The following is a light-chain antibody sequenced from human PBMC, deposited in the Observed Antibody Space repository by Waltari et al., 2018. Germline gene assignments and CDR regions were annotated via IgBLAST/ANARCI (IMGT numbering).Light chain of an antibody. CDR3: QQYYTTPLT. V-gene: IGKV4-1*01. CDR1: QSVLYSSNNRNY. CDR2: WAS. J-gene: IGKJ4*01. Sequence: DIVMTQSPDSLAVSLGERATINCKSSQSVLYSSNNRNYLTWYQQKPVQPPKLLISWASIRESGVPDRFSGSGSGTDFTLTISSLQAEDVAVYYCQQYYTTPLTFGGGTKVEIK.